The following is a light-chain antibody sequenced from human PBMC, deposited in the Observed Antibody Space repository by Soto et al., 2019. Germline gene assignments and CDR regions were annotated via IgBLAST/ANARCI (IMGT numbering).Light chain of an antibody. CDR3: CSYSGSSTWV. J-gene: IGLJ3*02. V-gene: IGLV2-23*01. CDR2: EGS. Sequence: QSALTQPASVSGSPGQSITISCTGTSSAVGSYNLVSWYQQHPGKAPKLMIYEGSKRPSGVSNRVSGSKSGNTASLTIAGLQSEYEADYYCCSYSGSSTWVFGGGTKVTVL. CDR1: SSAVGSYNL.